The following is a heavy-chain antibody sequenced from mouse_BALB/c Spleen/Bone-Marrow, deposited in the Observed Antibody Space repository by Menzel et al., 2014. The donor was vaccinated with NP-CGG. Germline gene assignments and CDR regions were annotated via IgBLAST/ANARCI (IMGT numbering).Heavy chain of an antibody. D-gene: IGHD2-1*01. CDR2: IDPENGDT. J-gene: IGHJ2*01. CDR3: NVWDGNYFFDY. V-gene: IGHV14-4*02. Sequence: VQLQQSGAELVRSGASVKLSCTASGFNIKDYYMHWVKQRPEQGLEWIGWIDPENGDTVYAPKFQGKATMTADTSSNTAYLQLSSPTSEDTAVYYCNVWDGNYFFDYWGQGTTLTVSS. CDR1: GFNIKDYY.